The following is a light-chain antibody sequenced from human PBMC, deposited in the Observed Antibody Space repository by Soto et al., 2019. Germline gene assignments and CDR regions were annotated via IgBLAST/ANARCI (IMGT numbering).Light chain of an antibody. CDR2: DAS. CDR1: QSVGIN. V-gene: IGKV3-11*01. J-gene: IGKJ4*01. Sequence: EIVLTQSPATLSLSPGERATLSCRASQSVGINLAWYQHKPGQAPRLLIYDASNRATGIPARFSGSGSGTDFTLTISRLEPEDFAVYYCQQRSSWPQLTFGGGTKVEI. CDR3: QQRSSWPQLT.